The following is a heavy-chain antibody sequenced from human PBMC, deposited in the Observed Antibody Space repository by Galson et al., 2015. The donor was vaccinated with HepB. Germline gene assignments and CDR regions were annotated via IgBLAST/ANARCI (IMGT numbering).Heavy chain of an antibody. D-gene: IGHD1-14*01. CDR1: GGTFTGYY. CDR3: ARDLTPDEFDYYYYMDV. CDR2: INPNSGGT. J-gene: IGHJ6*03. Sequence: SVKVSCKASGGTFTGYYMHWVRQAPGQGLEWMGWINPNSGGTNYAQKFQGRVTMTRDTSISTAYMELSRLRSDDTAVYYCARDLTPDEFDYYYYMDVWGKGTTVTVSS. V-gene: IGHV1-2*02.